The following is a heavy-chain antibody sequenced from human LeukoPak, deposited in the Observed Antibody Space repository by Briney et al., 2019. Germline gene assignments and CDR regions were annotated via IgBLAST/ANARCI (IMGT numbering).Heavy chain of an antibody. CDR1: GFTVSSNY. CDR3: ARETYGSGRDNWFDP. Sequence: PGGSLRLSCAASGFTVSSNYMSWVRQAPGKGLEWVSVIYSGGSTYYADSVKGRFTISRDNSKNTLYLQMNSLRAEDTAVYYCARETYGSGRDNWFDPWGQGTLVTVSS. J-gene: IGHJ5*02. D-gene: IGHD3-10*01. V-gene: IGHV3-53*01. CDR2: IYSGGST.